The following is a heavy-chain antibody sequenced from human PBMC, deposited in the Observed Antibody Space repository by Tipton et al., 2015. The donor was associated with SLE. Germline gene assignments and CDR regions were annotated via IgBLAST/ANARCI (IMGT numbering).Heavy chain of an antibody. V-gene: IGHV4-59*01. Sequence: TLSLTCAVYGGSFSNYYWSWIRQPPGKGLEWIGYIYNTGSTNYNPSLKSRVTISVDTSKNQFSLKLSSVTAADTAVYYCAREQWLVVDYWDQGMLVTVSS. D-gene: IGHD6-19*01. CDR2: IYNTGST. CDR3: AREQWLVVDY. J-gene: IGHJ4*02. CDR1: GGSFSNYY.